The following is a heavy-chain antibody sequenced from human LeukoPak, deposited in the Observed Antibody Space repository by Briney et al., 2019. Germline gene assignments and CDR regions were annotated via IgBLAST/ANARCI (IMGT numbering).Heavy chain of an antibody. Sequence: SVKVSCKASGGTLSSYAISWVRQAPGQGLEWMGGIIPIFGTANYAQKFQGRVTITADESTCTAYMELSSLRSEDTAVYYCASALQEPFDYWGQGTLVTISS. CDR2: IIPIFGTA. J-gene: IGHJ4*02. CDR1: GGTLSSYA. D-gene: IGHD1-26*01. V-gene: IGHV1-69*13. CDR3: ASALQEPFDY.